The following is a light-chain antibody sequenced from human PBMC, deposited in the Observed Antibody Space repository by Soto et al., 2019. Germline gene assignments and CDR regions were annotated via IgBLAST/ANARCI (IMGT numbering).Light chain of an antibody. CDR2: DAS. CDR3: QQFNSYPLT. CDR1: QGIGSA. V-gene: IGKV1-13*02. Sequence: AIQLTQSPSSLSGSVGDRVTITCRASQGIGSALAWYQQKPGKVPDLLIYDASSLESGVPSRFSGSGSGTDFALTISTLQPADFATYYCQQFNSYPLTFGGGTRVAIK. J-gene: IGKJ4*01.